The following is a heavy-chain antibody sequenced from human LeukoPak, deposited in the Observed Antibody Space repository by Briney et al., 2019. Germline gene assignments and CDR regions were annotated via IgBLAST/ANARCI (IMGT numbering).Heavy chain of an antibody. V-gene: IGHV3-7*04. CDR3: ARASSDYLGKIRFWYFDL. D-gene: IGHD3-22*01. J-gene: IGHJ2*01. CDR1: GFTVSSNY. Sequence: GGSLRLSCAASGFTVSSNYMTWVRQAPGKGLEWVANIKQDGSEKYYVDSVKGRFTISRDNAKNSVYLQMNSLRAEDTAVYSCARASSDYLGKIRFWYFDLWGRGTLVTVSS. CDR2: IKQDGSEK.